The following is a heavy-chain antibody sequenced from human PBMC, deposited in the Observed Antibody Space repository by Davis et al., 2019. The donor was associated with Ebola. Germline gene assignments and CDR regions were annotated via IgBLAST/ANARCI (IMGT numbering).Heavy chain of an antibody. CDR3: AKDLVDTGGAY. J-gene: IGHJ4*02. D-gene: IGHD5-18*01. CDR2: ISYDGSNK. V-gene: IGHV3-30*18. Sequence: GGSLRLSCAASGFTFSSYAMSWVRQAPGKGLEWVAVISYDGSNKYYADSVKGRFTISRDNSKNTLYLQMNSLRAEDTAVYYCAKDLVDTGGAYWGQGTLVTVSS. CDR1: GFTFSSYA.